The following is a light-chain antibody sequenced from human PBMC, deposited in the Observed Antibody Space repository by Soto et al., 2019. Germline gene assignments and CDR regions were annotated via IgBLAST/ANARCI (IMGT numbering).Light chain of an antibody. CDR2: GAS. CDR3: QQYNNWPPVT. J-gene: IGKJ2*01. V-gene: IGKV3-15*01. CDR1: QSVSSN. Sequence: EIVMTQSPATLSVSPGERATLSCRASQSVSSNLAWYQQKPGQAPRLLIYGASTRATGITARFSGSGSGTECTLTIRSMQSEDFAVYYCQQYNNWPPVTFGQRTKMEIK.